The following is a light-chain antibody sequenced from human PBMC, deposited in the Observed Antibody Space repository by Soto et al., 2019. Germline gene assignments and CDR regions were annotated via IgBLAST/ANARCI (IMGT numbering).Light chain of an antibody. Sequence: QSALTQPASVSGSPGQSITISCTGTNSDVGNYNLVSWYQQHPGKAPKLMMYEVTKRPSGVSNRFSGSKSGNTASLTISGLQAEDEADYYCCSYAGSVTWVFGGGTKVTVL. J-gene: IGLJ3*02. V-gene: IGLV2-23*02. CDR3: CSYAGSVTWV. CDR1: NSDVGNYNL. CDR2: EVT.